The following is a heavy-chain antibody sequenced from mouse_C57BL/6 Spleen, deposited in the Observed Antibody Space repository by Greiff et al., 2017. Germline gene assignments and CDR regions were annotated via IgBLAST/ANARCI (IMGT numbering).Heavy chain of an antibody. V-gene: IGHV2-9*01. CDR2: IWGGGST. CDR1: GFSLTSYG. Sequence: QVQLKESGPGLVAPSQCLSLTCTVSGFSLTSYGVDWVRQPPGKGLEWLGVIWGGGSTNYNSTLMSRLSIIKANSKSHVFLKMNSLQTDDTAMYYCAKHGDGYYEECAMDYWGQGTSVTVSS. CDR3: AKHGDGYYEECAMDY. J-gene: IGHJ4*01. D-gene: IGHD2-3*01.